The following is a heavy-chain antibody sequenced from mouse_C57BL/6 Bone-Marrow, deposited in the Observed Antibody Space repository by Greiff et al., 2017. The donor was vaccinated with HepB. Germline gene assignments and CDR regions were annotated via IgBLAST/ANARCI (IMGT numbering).Heavy chain of an antibody. Sequence: EVQLQQSGAELVRPGASVKLSCTASGFNIKDYYMHWVKQRPEQGLEWIGRIDPEDGDTEYAPKFKGKATMTADTSSNTAYLQLSSLTSEDPAVYSYSFYCGSNRWCFDVWGTGTAVTVSS. D-gene: IGHD1-1*01. CDR1: GFNIKDYY. V-gene: IGHV14-1*01. J-gene: IGHJ1*03. CDR3: SFYCGSNRWCFDV. CDR2: IDPEDGDT.